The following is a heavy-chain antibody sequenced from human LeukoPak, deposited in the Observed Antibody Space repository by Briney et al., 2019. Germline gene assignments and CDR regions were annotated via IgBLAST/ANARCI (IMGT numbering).Heavy chain of an antibody. V-gene: IGHV5-51*01. Sequence: GGSLKISCKGSGYSFTTYWIGWVRQMPGKGLEWMGIIYPGDSDTRYSPSFQGQVTISADKSITTAYLQWSSLKASDTAMYYCARLRVPAAILDAFDIWGQGTMVTVSS. J-gene: IGHJ3*02. D-gene: IGHD2-2*01. CDR3: ARLRVPAAILDAFDI. CDR2: IYPGDSDT. CDR1: GYSFTTYW.